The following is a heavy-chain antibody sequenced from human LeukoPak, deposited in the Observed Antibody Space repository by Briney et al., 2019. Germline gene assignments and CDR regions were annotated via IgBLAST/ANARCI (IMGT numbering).Heavy chain of an antibody. CDR1: GGTFSSYT. V-gene: IGHV1-69*02. CDR2: MIPILGIA. D-gene: IGHD3-10*01. Sequence: SVKVSCKASGGTFSSYTISWVRQAPGQGLEWMGRMIPILGIANYAQKSQGRVTITADKSTSTAYMELSSLRSEDTAVYYCARGSGSGSYYNELGGYYWGQGTLVTVSS. J-gene: IGHJ4*02. CDR3: ARGSGSGSYYNELGGYY.